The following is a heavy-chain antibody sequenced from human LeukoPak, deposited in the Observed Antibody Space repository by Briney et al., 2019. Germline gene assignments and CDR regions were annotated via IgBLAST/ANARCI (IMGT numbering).Heavy chain of an antibody. V-gene: IGHV1-18*01. Sequence: ASVKVSCKASGYTFTSYGISWVRQAPGQGLEWMGWISAYNGNTNYAQKLQGRVTMTTDTSTSTAYMELRSLRSDDTAVYYCARDRLQLWEGAHWFDPWGQGTLVTVSS. J-gene: IGHJ5*02. CDR1: GYTFTSYG. CDR3: ARDRLQLWEGAHWFDP. CDR2: ISAYNGNT. D-gene: IGHD5-18*01.